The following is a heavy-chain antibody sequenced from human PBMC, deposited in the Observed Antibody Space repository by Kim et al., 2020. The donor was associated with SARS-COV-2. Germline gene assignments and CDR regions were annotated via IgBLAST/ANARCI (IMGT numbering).Heavy chain of an antibody. D-gene: IGHD6-6*01. CDR2: LNTDGTER. V-gene: IGHV3-7*01. J-gene: IGHJ4*02. Sequence: GGSLRLSCAASGFDFRGYFMAWVRQAPGKGLEWVATLNTDGTERYYVDSVKGRFTISRDNAEKSLLLQMGSLRVDDTAVYYCARARQSSSSSCFDFWGLGTLVTVSS. CDR3: ARARQSSSSSCFDF. CDR1: GFDFRGYF.